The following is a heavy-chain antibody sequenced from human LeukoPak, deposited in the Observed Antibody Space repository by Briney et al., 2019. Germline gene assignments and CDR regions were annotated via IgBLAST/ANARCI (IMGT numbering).Heavy chain of an antibody. CDR2: ISAYNGNT. Sequence: ASVKVSCKASGYTFTSYGISWVRQAPGQGLEWMGWISAYNGNTNYAQKLQGRVTMTTDTSTSTAYMELRSLRSDDTAVYYCAREYGGYCSGGSCYTYFDYWGQGTLVTVSS. J-gene: IGHJ4*02. D-gene: IGHD2-15*01. V-gene: IGHV1-18*01. CDR3: AREYGGYCSGGSCYTYFDY. CDR1: GYTFTSYG.